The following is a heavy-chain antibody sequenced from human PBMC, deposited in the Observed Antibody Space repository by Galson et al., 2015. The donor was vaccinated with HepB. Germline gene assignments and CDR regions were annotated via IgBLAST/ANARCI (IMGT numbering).Heavy chain of an antibody. D-gene: IGHD3-10*01. J-gene: IGHJ6*02. CDR3: ARVRDRSVTMVRGVIFLSDTYYYYGMDV. Sequence: SLRLSCAASGFTFSSYGMSWVRQAPGKGLEWVSTISGSGGNTYYADSVKGRFTISRDNAKNSLYLQMNSLRAEDTALYYCARVRDRSVTMVRGVIFLSDTYYYYGMDVWGQGTTVTVSS. V-gene: IGHV3-23*01. CDR2: ISGSGGNT. CDR1: GFTFSSYG.